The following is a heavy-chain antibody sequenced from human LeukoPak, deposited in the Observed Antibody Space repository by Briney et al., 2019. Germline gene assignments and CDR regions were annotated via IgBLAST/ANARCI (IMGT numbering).Heavy chain of an antibody. V-gene: IGHV3-7*01. CDR2: IKQDGSEK. CDR3: ARVDPLLSFDI. Sequence: GGSLRLSCAASGFTFSSYWMSWVRQAPGKGLEWVANIKQDGSEKYYMDSVKGRFTISRDNAKNSLYLQMNSLRAEDTAVYYCARVDPLLSFDIWGQGTMVTVSS. J-gene: IGHJ3*02. D-gene: IGHD2-21*01. CDR1: GFTFSSYW.